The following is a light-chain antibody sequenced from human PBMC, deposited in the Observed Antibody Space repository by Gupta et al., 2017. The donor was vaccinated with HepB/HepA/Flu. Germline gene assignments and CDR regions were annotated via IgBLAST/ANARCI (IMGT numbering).Light chain of an antibody. CDR2: SNS. J-gene: IGLJ2*01. CDR3: AAWDGSLNEIV. V-gene: IGLV1-44*01. CDR1: NSNLGRNP. Sequence: QSVLTQPPSASATPGQRGTIYCSRSNSNLGRNPVSWYQQLPGTAPKLLIYSNSQRPSGVPDRFSGSKSGTSASLAISGLQSEDEADYYCAAWDGSLNEIVFGGGTKLTVL.